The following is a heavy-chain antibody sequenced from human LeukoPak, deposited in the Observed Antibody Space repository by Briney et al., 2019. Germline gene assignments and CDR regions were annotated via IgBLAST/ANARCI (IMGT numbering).Heavy chain of an antibody. CDR2: ISGSGGST. V-gene: IGHV3-23*01. CDR3: AKSDYSSGWAPDF. Sequence: GGSLRLSCAASGFTFSSYGMSWVRQAPGKGLEWVSAISGSGGSTYYADSVKGRFTISRDNSKNTLYLQMNSLRAEDTAVYYCAKSDYSSGWAPDFGGQGSLVTVSS. J-gene: IGHJ4*02. CDR1: GFTFSSYG. D-gene: IGHD6-19*01.